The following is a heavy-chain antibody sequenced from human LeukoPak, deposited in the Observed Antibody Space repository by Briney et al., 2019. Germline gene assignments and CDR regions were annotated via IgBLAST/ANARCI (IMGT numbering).Heavy chain of an antibody. Sequence: ASVKVSCKASGYTFTSYGISWVRQAPGQGLEWMGWISAYNGNTNYAQKLQGRVTMTTDTSTSTAYMELRSLRSDDTAVYYCARCRGYRYGPYSSSLDYWGQGTLVTVSS. D-gene: IGHD5-18*01. CDR3: ARCRGYRYGPYSSSLDY. CDR1: GYTFTSYG. CDR2: ISAYNGNT. V-gene: IGHV1-18*01. J-gene: IGHJ4*02.